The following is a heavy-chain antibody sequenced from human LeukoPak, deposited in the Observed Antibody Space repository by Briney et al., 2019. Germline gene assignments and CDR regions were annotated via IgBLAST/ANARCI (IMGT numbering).Heavy chain of an antibody. V-gene: IGHV1-2*02. CDR1: GYPFTTYY. Sequence: GASVKVSCKTSGYPFTTYYIHWVRQAPGQGLEWMGWINPNSDYTNYAQKFQGRVTMTRDTSISTVHMDLTRLRSDDTAFYYCARGPDTSGYYPFDYWGQGTLVTVSS. D-gene: IGHD3-22*01. J-gene: IGHJ4*02. CDR2: INPNSDYT. CDR3: ARGPDTSGYYPFDY.